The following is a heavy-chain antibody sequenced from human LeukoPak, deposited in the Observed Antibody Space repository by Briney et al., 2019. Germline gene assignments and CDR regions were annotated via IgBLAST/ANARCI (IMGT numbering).Heavy chain of an antibody. J-gene: IGHJ4*02. CDR3: ARGPDYDDYVY. V-gene: IGHV3-30*04. CDR2: ISYDGSNK. Sequence: GGSLRLSCAASGFTFSSYATHWVRQAPGKGLWWVAVISYDGSNKYYADSVKGRFTISRDNSKNTLYLQMNRLRAEDTAVYYCARGPDYDDYVYWGQGTLVTVSS. CDR1: GFTFSSYA. D-gene: IGHD4-17*01.